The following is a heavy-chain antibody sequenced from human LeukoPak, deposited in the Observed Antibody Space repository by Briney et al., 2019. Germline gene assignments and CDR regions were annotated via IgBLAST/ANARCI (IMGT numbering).Heavy chain of an antibody. CDR1: GGSISSGDYY. V-gene: IGHV4-30-4*08. D-gene: IGHD3-22*01. Sequence: SETLSLTCTVSGGSISSGDYYWSWIRQPPGKGLEWIGYIYYSGSTYYNPSLKSRVTISVDTSKNQFSLKLSSVTAADTAVYYCAKGRSAYLGGYWGQGTLVTVSS. J-gene: IGHJ4*02. CDR3: AKGRSAYLGGY. CDR2: IYYSGST.